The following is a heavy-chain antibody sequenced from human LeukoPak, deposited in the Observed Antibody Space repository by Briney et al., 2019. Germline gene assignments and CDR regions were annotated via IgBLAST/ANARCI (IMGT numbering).Heavy chain of an antibody. CDR3: ARQLGQQLVLGSYYYMDV. CDR2: IYYSGST. D-gene: IGHD6-13*01. Sequence: SETLSLTCTVSGGSISSSGFYWGWIRQPPGKGLEWIGTIYYSGSTYYKPSLKSRVTISVDTSKNQFSLKLSSVTAADTAVYYCARQLGQQLVLGSYYYMDVWGKGTTVTVSS. CDR1: GGSISSSGFY. V-gene: IGHV4-39*01. J-gene: IGHJ6*03.